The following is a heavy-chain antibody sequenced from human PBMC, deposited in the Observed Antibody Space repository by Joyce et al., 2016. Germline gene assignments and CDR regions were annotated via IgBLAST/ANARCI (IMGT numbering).Heavy chain of an antibody. CDR3: AKDFIPVFYYASGTGSSPIDY. J-gene: IGHJ4*02. Sequence: QVQLVESGGGVVQPGRSLRLSCAASGFTFSSHGMHWVRQAPGQGLEWVAVISYDGSKKDNADSVKGRFTISRDNSKNTLYLQMNSLRAEDTAVYYCAKDFIPVFYYASGTGSSPIDYWGQGTLVTVSS. CDR2: ISYDGSKK. D-gene: IGHD3-10*01. V-gene: IGHV3-30*18. CDR1: GFTFSSHG.